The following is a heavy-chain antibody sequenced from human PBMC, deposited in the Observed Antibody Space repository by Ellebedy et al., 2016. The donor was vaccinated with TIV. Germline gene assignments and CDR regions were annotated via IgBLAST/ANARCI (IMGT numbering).Heavy chain of an antibody. CDR1: GGSISSGGYP. D-gene: IGHD1-26*01. V-gene: IGHV4-30-2*01. CDR2: IHHSGNT. CDR3: ARGSGAFDP. Sequence: LRLSCAVSGGSISSGGYPRSWIRQPPGKGLEWIGFIHHSGNTYYNPSLKSRVTISVDRSKNEISLRVTSVTAADTAVYYCARGSGAFDPWGQGTQVTVSS. J-gene: IGHJ5*02.